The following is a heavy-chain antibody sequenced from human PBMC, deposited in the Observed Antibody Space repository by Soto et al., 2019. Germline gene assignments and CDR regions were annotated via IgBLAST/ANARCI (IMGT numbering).Heavy chain of an antibody. J-gene: IGHJ4*02. CDR3: ARAKPYYCILTGHTALDY. D-gene: IGHD3-9*01. Sequence: QVQLVQSGAEVKKPAASVKVSCKASGYTFTSYGISWVRQAPGQGREWMGWISAYNGNTNYAQKLQGRVTMTPDTSTSTAYMELRSLRSDDTAVYYCARAKPYYCILTGHTALDYWGQGTLVTVSS. CDR1: GYTFTSYG. CDR2: ISAYNGNT. V-gene: IGHV1-18*01.